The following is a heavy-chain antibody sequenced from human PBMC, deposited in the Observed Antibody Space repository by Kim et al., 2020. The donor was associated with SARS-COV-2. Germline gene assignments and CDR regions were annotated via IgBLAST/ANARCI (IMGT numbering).Heavy chain of an antibody. V-gene: IGHV3-64D*09. CDR3: VKVTGMVGATYGGSLDH. CDR2: ISSDGFST. Sequence: GGSLRLSCSASGFSFGDFAIHWVRQAPGRGLEYVSAISSDGFSTFYVDSVKDRFTISRDNSKSTGYLHMRSLRTEDTAVYYCVKVTGMVGATYGGSLDHWGQGTLVTVSS. J-gene: IGHJ4*02. CDR1: GFSFGDFA. D-gene: IGHD1-26*01.